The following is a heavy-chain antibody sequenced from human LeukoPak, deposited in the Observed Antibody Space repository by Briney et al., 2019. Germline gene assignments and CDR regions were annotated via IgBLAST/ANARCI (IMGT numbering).Heavy chain of an antibody. CDR1: GFTFSSYE. J-gene: IGHJ4*02. CDR3: ARESPYFDY. Sequence: GGSLRLSCAASGFTFSSYEMNWVRQAPGKGLEWVSCISSSGSTIYYADSVKGRFTISRDNAKNSLYPQMNSLRAEDTAAYYCARESPYFDYWGQGTLVTVSS. CDR2: ISSSGSTI. V-gene: IGHV3-48*03.